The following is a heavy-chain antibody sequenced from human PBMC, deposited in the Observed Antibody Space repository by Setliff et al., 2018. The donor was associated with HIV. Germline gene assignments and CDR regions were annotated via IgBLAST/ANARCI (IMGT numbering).Heavy chain of an antibody. D-gene: IGHD4-17*01. V-gene: IGHV4-39*01. CDR1: GASITNDSFY. CDR3: ASHQDYGDNYYFDY. CDR2: IHHSGPT. J-gene: IGHJ4*02. Sequence: ASETLSLTCTVSGASITNDSFYWGWIRQSPGKGLEWIAHIHHSGPTYYNPSLKSRVTMSVDTSKSQFSLRLSSVTATDAALYYCASHQDYGDNYYFDYWGQGALVTVS.